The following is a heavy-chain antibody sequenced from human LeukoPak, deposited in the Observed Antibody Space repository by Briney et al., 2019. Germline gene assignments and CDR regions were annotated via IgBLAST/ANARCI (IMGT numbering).Heavy chain of an antibody. CDR1: GFTFSSYA. J-gene: IGHJ4*02. CDR3: ASEDNTGSSAY. CDR2: IKQDGSEK. V-gene: IGHV3-7*01. D-gene: IGHD3-22*01. Sequence: GGSLRLSCAGSGFTFSSYAMSWVRQAPGKGLEWVANIKQDGSEKYYVDSVKGRFTISRDNAKNSLYLQMSSLRGDDTALYYCASEDNTGSSAYWGQGTLVTV.